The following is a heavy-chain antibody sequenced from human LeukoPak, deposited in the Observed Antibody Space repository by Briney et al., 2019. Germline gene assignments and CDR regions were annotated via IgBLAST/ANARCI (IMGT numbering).Heavy chain of an antibody. D-gene: IGHD3/OR15-3a*01. J-gene: IGHJ3*02. V-gene: IGHV3-43*02. CDR1: GFTFDDYA. CDR2: ISGDGGST. CDR3: ATSSGTGTHDAFDI. Sequence: GGSLRLSCAASGFTFDDYAMHWVRQAPGKGLEWVSLISGDGGSTYYADSVKGRFTISRDNSKNSLYLQMNSLRSEDTAVYYCATSSGTGTHDAFDIWGQGTMVTVSS.